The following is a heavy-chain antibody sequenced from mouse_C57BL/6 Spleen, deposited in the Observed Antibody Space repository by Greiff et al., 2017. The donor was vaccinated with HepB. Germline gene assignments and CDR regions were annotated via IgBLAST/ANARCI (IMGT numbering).Heavy chain of an antibody. CDR1: GFSFNTYA. J-gene: IGHJ4*01. D-gene: IGHD3-1*01. V-gene: IGHV10-1*01. Sequence: EVKLLESGGGLVQPKGSLKLSCAASGFSFNTYAMNWVRQAPGKGLEWVARIRSKSNNYATYYADSVKDRFTISRDDSESMLYLQMNNLKTEDTAMYYCGRQSGRWGDYAMDYWGQGTSVTVSS. CDR3: GRQSGRWGDYAMDY. CDR2: IRSKSNNYAT.